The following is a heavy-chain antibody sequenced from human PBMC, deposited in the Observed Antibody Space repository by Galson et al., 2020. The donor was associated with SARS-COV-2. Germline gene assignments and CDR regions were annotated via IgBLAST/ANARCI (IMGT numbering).Heavy chain of an antibody. D-gene: IGHD3-22*01. Sequence: SETLSLTCAVYGGSFSGYYWSWIRQPPGKGLEWIGEINHSGSTNYNPSLKSRVTISVDTSKNQFSLKLSSVTAADTAVYYCAREELTYDSSGYYYWGQGTLVTVSS. CDR1: GGSFSGYY. V-gene: IGHV4-34*01. CDR3: AREELTYDSSGYYY. CDR2: INHSGST. J-gene: IGHJ4*02.